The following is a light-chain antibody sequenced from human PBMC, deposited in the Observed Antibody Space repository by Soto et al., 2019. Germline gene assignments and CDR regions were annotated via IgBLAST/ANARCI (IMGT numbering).Light chain of an antibody. V-gene: IGKV1-39*01. CDR3: QQSYSTPPT. CDR2: AAS. CDR1: QSISSY. Sequence: DIQMTQSPSSLSASVGDRVTITCRASQSISSYLNWYQQKPGKAPKLLIYAASSLQSGVPSRFSGSGSGTDCTLTISSLQPEDFATYYCQQSYSTPPTFGQGTTVEIK. J-gene: IGKJ1*01.